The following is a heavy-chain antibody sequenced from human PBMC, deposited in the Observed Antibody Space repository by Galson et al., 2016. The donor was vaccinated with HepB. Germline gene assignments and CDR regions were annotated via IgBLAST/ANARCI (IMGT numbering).Heavy chain of an antibody. D-gene: IGHD3-10*01. J-gene: IGHJ5*02. V-gene: IGHV3-9*01. CDR3: TYGHYGT. CDR2: ISWNSDSI. Sequence: SLRLSCAASGFTFDEYAMHWVRQAPGKGLEWVSGISWNSDSIGYADSVRGRFTISRDNAKNSLYLQMYSLTAEDTAVYYCTYGHYGTWGQGTLVTVSS. CDR1: GFTFDEYA.